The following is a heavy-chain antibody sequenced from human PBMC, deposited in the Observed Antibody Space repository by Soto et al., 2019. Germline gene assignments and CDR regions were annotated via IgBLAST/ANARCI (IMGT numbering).Heavy chain of an antibody. CDR1: GYTFTSYY. CDR2: INPSGGST. CDR3: ARGNGVYSSGWYEPGFQH. V-gene: IGHV1-46*01. J-gene: IGHJ1*01. Sequence: ASVKVSCKASGYTFTSYYMHWVRQAPGQGLEWMGIINPSGGSTSYAQKFQGRVTMTRDTSTSTVYMELSSLRSEDTAVYYCARGNGVYSSGWYEPGFQHWGQRTLVTVCS. D-gene: IGHD6-13*01.